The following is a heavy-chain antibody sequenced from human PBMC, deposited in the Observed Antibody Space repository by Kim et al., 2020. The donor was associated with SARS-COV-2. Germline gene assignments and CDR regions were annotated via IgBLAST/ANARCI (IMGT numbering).Heavy chain of an antibody. CDR3: ARCRPSSGFRLWEYYFDY. CDR2: INTSGGST. Sequence: ASVKVSCKASGYTFTSYYMHWVRQAPGQGLEWMGIINTSGGSTSYAQKFQGRVTMTRDTSTSTVYMELSSLRSEDTAVYYCARCRPSSGFRLWEYYFDYWGQGTLVTVSS. V-gene: IGHV1-46*01. J-gene: IGHJ4*02. CDR1: GYTFTSYY. D-gene: IGHD6-19*01.